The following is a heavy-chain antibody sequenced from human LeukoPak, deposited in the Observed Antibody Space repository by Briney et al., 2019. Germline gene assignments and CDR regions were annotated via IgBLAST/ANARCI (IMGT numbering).Heavy chain of an antibody. CDR1: GYTFTGYY. Sequence: ASVKVSCKASGYTFTGYYMHWVRQAPGQGLEWMGWINPNSGGTNYAQKFQGRVTMTRNTSISTAYMELSSLRSEDTAVYYCASLVDIDAFDIWGQGTMVTVSS. J-gene: IGHJ3*02. CDR2: INPNSGGT. D-gene: IGHD5-12*01. CDR3: ASLVDIDAFDI. V-gene: IGHV1-2*02.